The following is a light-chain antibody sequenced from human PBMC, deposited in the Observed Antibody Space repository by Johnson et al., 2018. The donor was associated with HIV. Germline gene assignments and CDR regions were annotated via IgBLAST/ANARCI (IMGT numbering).Light chain of an antibody. V-gene: IGLV1-51*01. CDR1: SSNIGYNY. CDR3: GIWDSGLSAYV. Sequence: LTQPPSVSAAPGQKVTISCSGSSSNIGYNYVSWYQQVPGTAPKLLIYDIDKRPSGIPDRFSGSQSGTSATLDISGLPTGDEADYYCGIWDSGLSAYVFGTGTKVTAL. J-gene: IGLJ1*01. CDR2: DID.